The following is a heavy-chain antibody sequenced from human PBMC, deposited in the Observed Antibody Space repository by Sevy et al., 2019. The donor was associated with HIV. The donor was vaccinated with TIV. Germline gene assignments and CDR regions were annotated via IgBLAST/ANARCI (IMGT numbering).Heavy chain of an antibody. Sequence: GGSLRLSCAASGFTFSSYGMLWVRQAPGKGLEWVAVIWYDGSNKYYADSVKGRFTISRDNSKNTLYLQMNSLRAEDTAVYYCARAAGCSSTSCYIDYWGQGTLVTVSS. J-gene: IGHJ4*02. V-gene: IGHV3-33*01. CDR3: ARAAGCSSTSCYIDY. D-gene: IGHD2-2*02. CDR2: IWYDGSNK. CDR1: GFTFSSYG.